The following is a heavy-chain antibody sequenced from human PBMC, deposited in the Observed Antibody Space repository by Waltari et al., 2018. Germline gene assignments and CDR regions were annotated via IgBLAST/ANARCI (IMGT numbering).Heavy chain of an antibody. CDR1: GGSLRSGNYY. D-gene: IGHD6-19*01. Sequence: QVQLQESGPGLVKPSQTLSLTCTVSGGSLRSGNYYWPWIRQPTGKRLEWIGRIYTSGNTNYNSSLKSRVTVSLDTSKNQFSLKLSSVTAADTAVYYCARVMGSGWYYWGQGTLVTVSS. CDR3: ARVMGSGWYY. V-gene: IGHV4-61*02. CDR2: IYTSGNT. J-gene: IGHJ4*02.